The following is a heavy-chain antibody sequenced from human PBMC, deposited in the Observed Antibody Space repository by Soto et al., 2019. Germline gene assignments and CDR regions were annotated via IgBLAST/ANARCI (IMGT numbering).Heavy chain of an antibody. CDR3: ARGYCSSWGGGTNYYYYMDV. Sequence: QVQLQESGPELVKPSQTLSLTCTVSGGSISSGGYYWSWIRQHPGKGLEWIGYIYYSGRTYYNPSLKGRVTISVDTSKNQFSLKLSSVTAADTAVYYCARGYCSSWGGGTNYYYYMDVWGKGTTVTVSS. CDR2: IYYSGRT. D-gene: IGHD6-13*01. J-gene: IGHJ6*03. CDR1: GGSISSGGYY. V-gene: IGHV4-31*03.